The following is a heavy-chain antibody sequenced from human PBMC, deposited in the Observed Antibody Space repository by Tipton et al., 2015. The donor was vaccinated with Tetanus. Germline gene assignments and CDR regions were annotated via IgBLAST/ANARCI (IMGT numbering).Heavy chain of an antibody. D-gene: IGHD4-17*01. J-gene: IGHJ4*02. CDR3: AKLGAVTTPAY. CDR2: IIAGGGTT. Sequence: SLRLSCAASGFTFSRYAMHWVRQAPGKGLEWVSTIIAGGGTTHYADSVKGRFTISRDNSKNALYLQMNSLRAEDTAVYYCAKLGAVTTPAYWGQGTLVTVSS. CDR1: GFTFSRYA. V-gene: IGHV3-23*01.